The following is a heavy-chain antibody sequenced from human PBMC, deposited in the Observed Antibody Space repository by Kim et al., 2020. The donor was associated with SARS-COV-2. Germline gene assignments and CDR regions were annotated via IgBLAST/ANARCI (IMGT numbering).Heavy chain of an antibody. CDR3: ARLPPRVPAASYYYYGMDV. V-gene: IGHV4-59*08. D-gene: IGHD2-2*01. CDR2: IYYSGST. CDR1: GGSISSYY. Sequence: SETLSLTCTVSGGSISSYYWSWIRQPPGKGLEWIGYIYYSGSTNYNPSLKSRVTISVDTSKNQFSLKLSSVTAADTAVYYCARLPPRVPAASYYYYGMDVWGQGTTVTVSS. J-gene: IGHJ6*02.